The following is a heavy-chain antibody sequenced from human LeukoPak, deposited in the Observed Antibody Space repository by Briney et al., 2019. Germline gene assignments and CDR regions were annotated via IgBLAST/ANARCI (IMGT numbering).Heavy chain of an antibody. CDR3: ALVRITIFGVVTEPFDY. Sequence: ASVKVSCKSSIYTFTAYQIHRVRQAPGQGLEWMGWINPKNDGTNIAQKFQGRVTVTRDTSISTAYMELSRLRSDDTAVYYCALVRITIFGVVTEPFDYWGQGTLVTVSS. J-gene: IGHJ4*02. V-gene: IGHV1-2*02. CDR1: IYTFTAYQ. D-gene: IGHD3-3*01. CDR2: INPKNDGT.